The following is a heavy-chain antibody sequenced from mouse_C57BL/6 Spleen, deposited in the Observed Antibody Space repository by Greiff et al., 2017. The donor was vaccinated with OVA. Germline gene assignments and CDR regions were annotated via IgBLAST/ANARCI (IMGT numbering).Heavy chain of an antibody. CDR1: GYTFTSYW. J-gene: IGHJ4*01. CDR3: ARLIYDGYYYAMDY. D-gene: IGHD2-3*01. CDR2: IYPGSGST. V-gene: IGHV1-55*01. Sequence: QVQLQQPGAELVKPGASVKLSCKASGYTFTSYWITWVKQRPGQGLEWIGDIYPGSGSTNYNEKFKGKATLTVATSSSTAYMQLISLTSEDSAVYYCARLIYDGYYYAMDYWGQGTSVTVSS.